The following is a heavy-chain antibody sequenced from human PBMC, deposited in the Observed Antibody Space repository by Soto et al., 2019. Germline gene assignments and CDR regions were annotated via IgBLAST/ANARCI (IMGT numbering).Heavy chain of an antibody. D-gene: IGHD3-10*01. Sequence: QVQLVQSGAEVKKPGASVKVSCKASGYTFTSYGISWVRQAPGQGLEWKGWISVYNGNTNYAQKLQGRVTMTTETSTRTAYMELRSLRSDDTAVYYCLASDTPTGEYFDYWGQGTLVTVSS. V-gene: IGHV1-18*01. CDR3: LASDTPTGEYFDY. CDR1: GYTFTSYG. CDR2: ISVYNGNT. J-gene: IGHJ4*02.